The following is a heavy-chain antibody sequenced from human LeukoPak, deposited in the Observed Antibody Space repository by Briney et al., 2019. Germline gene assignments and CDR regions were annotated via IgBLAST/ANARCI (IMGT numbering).Heavy chain of an antibody. J-gene: IGHJ5*02. CDR2: IYYSGST. Sequence: SETLSLTCTVSGGSVSGYYWSWIRQPPGKGPEWIGYIYYSGSTSYNPSLKSRVTISVDTSENQFSLKLTSVTAADTAVYYCARDREYSSSGLVWFDPWGHGILVTVSS. CDR3: ARDREYSSSGLVWFDP. CDR1: GGSVSGYY. D-gene: IGHD6-6*01. V-gene: IGHV4-59*02.